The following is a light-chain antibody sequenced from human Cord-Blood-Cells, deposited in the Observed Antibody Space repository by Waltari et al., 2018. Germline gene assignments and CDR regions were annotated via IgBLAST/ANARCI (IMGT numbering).Light chain of an antibody. CDR3: MQATQIPMYT. CDR2: RVS. CDR1: QSLRHSNAYTY. V-gene: IGKV2D-29*02. J-gene: IGKJ2*01. Sequence: DIVMTQTQLSLPVNPGKPASTSCRSSQSLRHSNAYTYFHWYLQKPGQSPQHLSYRVSNHLAGVPGRFSGRESGSEFTLNISWVESDDVGVYYCMQATQIPMYTFGQGTKLEIK.